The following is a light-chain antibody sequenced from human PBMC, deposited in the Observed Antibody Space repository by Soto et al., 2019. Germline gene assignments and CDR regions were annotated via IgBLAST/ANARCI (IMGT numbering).Light chain of an antibody. J-gene: IGLJ1*01. V-gene: IGLV2-8*01. Sequence: QSALTQPPSASGSPGQSVAISCTGTNSDVGGYNYVSWYQQHPGKAPKLMIYDVNKRPSGVPDRFSGSKSGNTASLTVSGLQAEYEADYYCSSYAGSTTSDLFGTGTKVTV. CDR2: DVN. CDR1: NSDVGGYNY. CDR3: SSYAGSTTSDL.